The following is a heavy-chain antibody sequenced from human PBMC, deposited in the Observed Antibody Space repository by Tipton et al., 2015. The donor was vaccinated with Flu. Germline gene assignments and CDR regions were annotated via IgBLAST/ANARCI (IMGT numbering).Heavy chain of an antibody. CDR2: IHRSGST. V-gene: IGHV4-38-2*01. Sequence: LRLSCAVSGDSISSDYFWGWIRQPPGKGLEWIATIHRSGSTNYNPSLKSRVTISVDTSKNQFSLEMRSVTAADMAVYYCARHTGDSVRGVIDYWGQGTLVTVSS. CDR1: GDSISSDYF. D-gene: IGHD3-10*02. CDR3: ARHTGDSVRGVIDY. J-gene: IGHJ4*02.